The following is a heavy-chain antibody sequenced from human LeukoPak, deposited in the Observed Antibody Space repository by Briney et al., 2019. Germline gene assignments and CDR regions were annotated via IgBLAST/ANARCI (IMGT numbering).Heavy chain of an antibody. V-gene: IGHV3-74*01. D-gene: IGHD3-22*01. CDR3: ARAFGYFDSSGPLDY. J-gene: IGHJ4*02. CDR1: GFTFSSYW. CDR2: INSDGSST. Sequence: GGSLRLSCAASGFTFSSYWTHWVRQAPGKGLVWVSRINSDGSSTSYAGSVKGRFTISRDNAKNTLYLQMNSLRAEDTAVYYCARAFGYFDSSGPLDYWGQGTLVTVSS.